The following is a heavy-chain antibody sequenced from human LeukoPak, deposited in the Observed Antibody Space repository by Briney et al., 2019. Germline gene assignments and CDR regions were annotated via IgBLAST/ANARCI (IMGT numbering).Heavy chain of an antibody. CDR2: IIPIFGRA. J-gene: IGHJ4*02. CDR3: ARVFARSGEISGSYFYY. CDR1: GGTFSSYA. Sequence: GASVKVSCKASGGTFSSYAINWVRQAPGQGPERMGGIIPIFGRANYAQKFQGRVTMTTDESTSTAYMELSSLRSEDTAVYYCARVFARSGEISGSYFYYWGQGTLVTVSS. V-gene: IGHV1-69*05. D-gene: IGHD1-26*01.